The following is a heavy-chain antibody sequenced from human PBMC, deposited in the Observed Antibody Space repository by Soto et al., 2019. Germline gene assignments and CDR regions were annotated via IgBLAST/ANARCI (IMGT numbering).Heavy chain of an antibody. V-gene: IGHV1-69*13. CDR2: IIPIFGTA. Sequence: GASVKVSCKASGGTLSSYAISWVRQAPGQGLEWMGGIIPIFGTANYAQKFQGRVTITADESTSTAYMELSSLRSEDTAVYYCARSLTGYYYDSSGYAQPLDYWGQGTLVTVSS. CDR3: ARSLTGYYYDSSGYAQPLDY. J-gene: IGHJ4*02. CDR1: GGTLSSYA. D-gene: IGHD3-22*01.